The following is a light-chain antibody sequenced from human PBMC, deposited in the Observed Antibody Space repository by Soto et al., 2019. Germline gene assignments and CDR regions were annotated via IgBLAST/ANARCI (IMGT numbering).Light chain of an antibody. J-gene: IGKJ1*01. CDR1: QSVTTN. CDR3: QQYNNWPPWT. Sequence: EVVITQSPSTLSLSPRERSTLSCRASQSVTTNMAWYQQKPGQAPRLLIYGASTRATGIPARFSGSGSGTDFTLTISSLQSEDFAVYYCQQYNNWPPWTFGQGTKVDIK. V-gene: IGKV3-15*01. CDR2: GAS.